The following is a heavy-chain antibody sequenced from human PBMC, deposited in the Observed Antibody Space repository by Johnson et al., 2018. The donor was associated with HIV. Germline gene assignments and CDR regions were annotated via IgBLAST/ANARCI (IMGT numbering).Heavy chain of an antibody. J-gene: IGHJ3*02. V-gene: IGHV3-30*04. Sequence: QMLLVESGGGVVQPGRSLRLSCAASGFTFSSYAMHWVRQAPGKGLEWVAVISYDGSNKYYADSVKGRFTISRDNSKNTLYLQMNSLRAEGTAVYYCVRPAAAGRDDAFDIWGQGTMVTVSS. CDR3: VRPAAAGRDDAFDI. CDR2: ISYDGSNK. CDR1: GFTFSSYA. D-gene: IGHD6-13*01.